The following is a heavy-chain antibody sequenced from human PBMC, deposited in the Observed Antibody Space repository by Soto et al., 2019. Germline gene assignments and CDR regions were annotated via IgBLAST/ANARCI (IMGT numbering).Heavy chain of an antibody. D-gene: IGHD1-26*01. CDR2: IYWDDDK. CDR1: GFSLSTNGVG. CDR3: AHRSLSSGTYWDGGYFDY. J-gene: IGHJ4*02. V-gene: IGHV2-5*02. Sequence: QITLKESGPTLVKPTQTLTLTCTFSGFSLSTNGVGVGWIRQPPGKALEWLVLIYWDDDKRYSPSLRNRLTITKDPSNNQVVLTLTNLDPADTATYYCAHRSLSSGTYWDGGYFDYRGQGMLVTVSS.